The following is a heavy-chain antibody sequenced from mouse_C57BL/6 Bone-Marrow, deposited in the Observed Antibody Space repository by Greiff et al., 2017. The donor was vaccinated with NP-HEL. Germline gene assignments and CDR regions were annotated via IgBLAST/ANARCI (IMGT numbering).Heavy chain of an antibody. CDR1: GFNIKDDY. Sequence: VKLKESGAELVRPGASVKLSCTASGFNIKDDYMHWVKQRPEQGLEWIGWIDPENGDTEYASKFQGKATITADTSSNTAYLQLSSLTSEDTAVFYCTTQAYWGQGTLVTVSA. J-gene: IGHJ3*01. V-gene: IGHV14-4*01. CDR2: IDPENGDT. CDR3: TTQAY.